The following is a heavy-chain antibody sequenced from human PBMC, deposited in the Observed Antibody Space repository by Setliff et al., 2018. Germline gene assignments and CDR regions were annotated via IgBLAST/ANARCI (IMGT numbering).Heavy chain of an antibody. J-gene: IGHJ6*03. V-gene: IGHV1-69*05. CDR1: GGTFSNIG. CDR2: IIPLFGTT. Sequence: ASVKVSCKASGGTFSNIGISWVRQAPGQGLEWMGGIIPLFGTTNYAQKFQGRLTITTDKPTTTAYMELSSLRSDDTAVYYCATEGGSTITRHYMDVWGKGTTVTVSS. CDR3: ATEGGSTITRHYMDV. D-gene: IGHD4-4*01.